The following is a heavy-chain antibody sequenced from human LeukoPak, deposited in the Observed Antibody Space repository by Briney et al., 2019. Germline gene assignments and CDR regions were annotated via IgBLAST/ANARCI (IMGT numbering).Heavy chain of an antibody. D-gene: IGHD4-23*01. CDR2: INHSGST. V-gene: IGHV4-34*01. Sequence: PSETLSLTCAVYGGSFSGYYWSWIRQPPGKGLEWIGEINHSGSTNYNPSLKSRVTISVDTSKNQFSLKLSSVTAADTAVYYCARLRYGGLWYWGQGTLVTVSS. CDR3: ARLRYGGLWY. CDR1: GGSFSGYY. J-gene: IGHJ4*02.